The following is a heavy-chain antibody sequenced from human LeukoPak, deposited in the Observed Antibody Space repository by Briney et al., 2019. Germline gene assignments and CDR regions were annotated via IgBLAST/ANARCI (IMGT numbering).Heavy chain of an antibody. V-gene: IGHV1-2*02. D-gene: IGHD2-2*01. CDR2: INPNSGGT. CDR1: GYTFTGYY. CDR3: ANTEQGTAYQLLLGPYYFDY. J-gene: IGHJ4*02. Sequence: ASVKVSCKASGYTFTGYYMHWVRQAPGQGLEWMGWINPNSGGTNYAQKFQGRVTMIRDTSISTAYMELSRLRSDDTAVYYCANTEQGTAYQLLLGPYYFDYWGQGTLVTVSS.